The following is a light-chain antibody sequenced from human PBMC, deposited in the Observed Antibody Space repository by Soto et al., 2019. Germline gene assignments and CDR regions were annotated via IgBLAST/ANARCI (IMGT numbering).Light chain of an antibody. CDR3: QQEGSSPPLT. Sequence: EIVLTQSPGTLSLSPGERATLSCRASQSVSSSYLAWYQQKPGQAPRLLIYGASSRATGIPDRFSGSGSGTDGTLTISRLEPEDFAVYYCQQEGSSPPLTFGGGTKVEIK. CDR2: GAS. V-gene: IGKV3-20*01. J-gene: IGKJ4*01. CDR1: QSVSSSY.